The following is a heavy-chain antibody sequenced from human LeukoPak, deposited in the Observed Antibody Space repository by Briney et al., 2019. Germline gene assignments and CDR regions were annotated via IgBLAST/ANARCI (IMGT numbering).Heavy chain of an antibody. CDR1: GFSLSTSAVA. Sequence: SGPTLVHPTQTLTLTCTFSGFSLSTSAVAVGWIRQPPGQALEWLALIYGNDDERYSPSLKSRLTITKDTSKNQVVLTMTNMDPVDTATYYCAHRERSSFDYWGQGTLVTVSS. CDR2: IYGNDDE. V-gene: IGHV2-5*01. CDR3: AHRERSSFDY. J-gene: IGHJ4*02. D-gene: IGHD1-26*01.